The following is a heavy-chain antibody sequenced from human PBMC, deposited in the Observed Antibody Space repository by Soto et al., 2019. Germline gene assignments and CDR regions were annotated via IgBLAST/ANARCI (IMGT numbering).Heavy chain of an antibody. CDR1: GYTFTSYY. V-gene: IGHV1-46*01. J-gene: IGHJ2*01. CDR3: ARDSIAALSDWYFDL. Sequence: QVQLVQSGAEVKKPGASVKVSCKASGYTFTSYYMHWVRQAPGQGLEWMGIINPSGGSTSYAQKSQGRVTMTRDTSTSTVSMGLSSLRSEDTAVHYCARDSIAALSDWYFDLWGRGTLVTVSS. D-gene: IGHD6-6*01. CDR2: INPSGGST.